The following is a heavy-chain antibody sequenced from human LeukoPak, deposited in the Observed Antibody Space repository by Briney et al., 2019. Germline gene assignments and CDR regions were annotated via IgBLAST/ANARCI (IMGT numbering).Heavy chain of an antibody. J-gene: IGHJ4*02. D-gene: IGHD2-15*01. Sequence: PGGSLRLSCAASGFTFSSYAMSWVRQASGKGLEWVSAISGSGGSTYYADSVKGRFTISRDNSKNTLYLQMNSLRAEDTAVYYCASLHLGYCSGGSCYPYDYWGQGTLVTVSS. V-gene: IGHV3-23*01. CDR2: ISGSGGST. CDR3: ASLHLGYCSGGSCYPYDY. CDR1: GFTFSSYA.